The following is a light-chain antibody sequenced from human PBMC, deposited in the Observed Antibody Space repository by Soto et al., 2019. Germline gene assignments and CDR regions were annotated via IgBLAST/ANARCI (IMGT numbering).Light chain of an antibody. Sequence: DIQMTQSPSSLSASVGDRVTITCRASQSINTYLNWYQQKPGKAPNFLIHPASSLQSGVPSRFSGSGSGTFFTLSIRSLQPEDVATYDCHQSYNPPPFTFGQGTKLEIK. CDR1: QSINTY. V-gene: IGKV1-39*01. CDR2: PAS. CDR3: HQSYNPPPFT. J-gene: IGKJ2*01.